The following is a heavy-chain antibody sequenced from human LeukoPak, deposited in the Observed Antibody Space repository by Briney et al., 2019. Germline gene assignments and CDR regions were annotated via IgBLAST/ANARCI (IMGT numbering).Heavy chain of an antibody. J-gene: IGHJ4*02. D-gene: IGHD3-10*01. V-gene: IGHV3-23*01. CDR1: GFTFSSDA. CDR2: ISGGGGST. CDR3: AKGRGFTVSNRGDYFDF. Sequence: GGSLRLSCAASGFTFSSDAMSWVRQAPGKGLEWVSVISGGGGSTYYADSVKGRFTISRDNSKNTLYLQMNSLRAEDTAVYYCAKGRGFTVSNRGDYFDFWGQGTLVTVSS.